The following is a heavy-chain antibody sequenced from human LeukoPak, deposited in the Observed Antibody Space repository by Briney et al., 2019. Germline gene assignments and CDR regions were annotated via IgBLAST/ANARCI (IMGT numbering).Heavy chain of an antibody. CDR1: GFTFSSYW. D-gene: IGHD6-13*01. CDR2: IKQDGSEK. Sequence: GGSLRLSCAASGFTFSSYWMAWVRQTPGKGLEGVANIKQDGSEKYYVDSVKGRFTISRDNAKNSLYLQMNSLRAEDTAMYYCARDSAGNDYWGQGTLVTVSS. V-gene: IGHV3-7*01. CDR3: ARDSAGNDY. J-gene: IGHJ4*02.